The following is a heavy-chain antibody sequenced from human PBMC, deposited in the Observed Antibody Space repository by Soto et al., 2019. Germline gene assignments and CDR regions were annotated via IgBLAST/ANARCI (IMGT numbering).Heavy chain of an antibody. V-gene: IGHV3-23*01. D-gene: IGHD3-22*01. CDR1: GFTFSDYA. J-gene: IGHJ4*01. CDR3: VKDAPGSGWLSDY. CDR2: ITSSGDT. Sequence: GGSLRVSCAASGFTFSDYAMSWVRQAPGKGLAWVSTITSSGDTYYAGSVKGRFTISRDNSKNTLYLQVTSLRAEDAAVYYCVKDAPGSGWLSDYWGHGTLVTVSS.